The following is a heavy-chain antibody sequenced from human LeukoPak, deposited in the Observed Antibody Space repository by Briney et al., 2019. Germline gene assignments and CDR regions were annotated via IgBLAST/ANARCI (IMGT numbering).Heavy chain of an antibody. Sequence: SGGSLRLSCAASGFTFSSYAMHWVRQAPGKGLDYVAVISYDGKSTYHADSVKGRFTISRDNSKNTLYLQMNSLRAEDTAVYYCAKYMSSGYWGQGTLVTVSS. V-gene: IGHV3-30-3*02. D-gene: IGHD6-19*01. CDR3: AKYMSSGY. J-gene: IGHJ4*02. CDR2: ISYDGKST. CDR1: GFTFSSYA.